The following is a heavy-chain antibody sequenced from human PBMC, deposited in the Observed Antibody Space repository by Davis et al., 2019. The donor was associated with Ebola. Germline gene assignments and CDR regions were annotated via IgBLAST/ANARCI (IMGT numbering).Heavy chain of an antibody. V-gene: IGHV3-11*04. J-gene: IGHJ4*02. D-gene: IGHD1-26*01. Sequence: GGSLRLSCAASGFTFSDYYMSWIRQAPGKGLEWVSYISSSGSTIYYADSVKGRFTISRDNAKNTLYLQMDSLRAEDTAVYYCARDGEHYSDLDYWGQGTLVTVSS. CDR1: GFTFSDYY. CDR3: ARDGEHYSDLDY. CDR2: ISSSGSTI.